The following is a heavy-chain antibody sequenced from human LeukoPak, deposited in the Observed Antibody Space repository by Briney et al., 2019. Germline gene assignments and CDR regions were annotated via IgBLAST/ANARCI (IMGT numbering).Heavy chain of an antibody. CDR3: ANDGIAAAPNGLAGY. D-gene: IGHD6-13*01. V-gene: IGHV3-30*18. CDR2: ISYDGSNK. Sequence: GRSLRLSCAASGFTFSSYGMHWVRQAPGKGLEWVAVISYDGSNKYYADSVKGRFTISRDNSKNTLYLQMNSLRAEDTAVYYCANDGIAAAPNGLAGYWGQGTLVTVSS. CDR1: GFTFSSYG. J-gene: IGHJ4*02.